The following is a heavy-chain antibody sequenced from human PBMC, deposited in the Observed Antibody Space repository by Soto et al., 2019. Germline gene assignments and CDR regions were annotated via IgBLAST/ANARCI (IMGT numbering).Heavy chain of an antibody. J-gene: IGHJ6*02. V-gene: IGHV3-23*01. CDR2: ISGSGGST. D-gene: IGHD3-22*01. Sequence: GGSLRLSCAASGFTFSSYAMSWVRQAPGKGLEWVSAISGSGGSTYYADSVKGRFTISRDNSKNTLYLQMNSLRAEDTAVYYCAKDLSPYYYDSSGYPLDGMDVSGQGTTVTVSS. CDR1: GFTFSSYA. CDR3: AKDLSPYYYDSSGYPLDGMDV.